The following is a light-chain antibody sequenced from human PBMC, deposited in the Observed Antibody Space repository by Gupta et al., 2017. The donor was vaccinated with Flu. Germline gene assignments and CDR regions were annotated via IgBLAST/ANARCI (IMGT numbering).Light chain of an antibody. V-gene: IGKV3-20*01. CDR2: GAS. Sequence: RSTLSCRASQSVSSSYLAWYQQKPGQAPRLLIYGASSRATGIPDRFSGSGSGTDFTLTISRLEPEDFAVYYCQQYGSSPRTFGQGTKVEIK. J-gene: IGKJ1*01. CDR1: QSVSSSY. CDR3: QQYGSSPRT.